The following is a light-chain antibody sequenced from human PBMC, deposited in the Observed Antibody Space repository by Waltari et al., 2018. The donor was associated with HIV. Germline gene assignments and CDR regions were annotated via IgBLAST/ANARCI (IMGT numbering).Light chain of an antibody. CDR1: SRDVGAYNY. CDR2: GVS. V-gene: IGLV2-14*03. J-gene: IGLJ3*02. Sequence: QSALTQPASVSGSPGQSITISCPGTSRDVGAYNYVSWYQQHPGKAPKLMVYGVSNRPSGVSNRFAGAKSGNTAFLTISGLQAEDEGDYYCTSFTTSTTRVFGGGTKLTVL. CDR3: TSFTTSTTRV.